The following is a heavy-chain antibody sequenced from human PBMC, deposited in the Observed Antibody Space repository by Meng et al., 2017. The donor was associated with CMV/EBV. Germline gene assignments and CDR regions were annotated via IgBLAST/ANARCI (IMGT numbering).Heavy chain of an antibody. CDR2: IRYDGSKE. CDR1: GFTFSNYG. CDR3: AKDSGGEGDMDV. Sequence: LSLTCAASGFTFSNYGMHWVRQAPGKGLEWVAFIRYDGSKEDYGDSVQGRLTISRDNSKNTLYLQMNSLRADDTALYYCAKDSGGEGDMDVWGQGTTVTVSS. J-gene: IGHJ6*02. V-gene: IGHV3-30*02. D-gene: IGHD3-10*01.